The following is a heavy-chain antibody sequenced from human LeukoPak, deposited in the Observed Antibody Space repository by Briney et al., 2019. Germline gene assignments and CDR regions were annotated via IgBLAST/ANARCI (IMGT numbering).Heavy chain of an antibody. Sequence: GGSLRLSCTTSGFTFGDYGMSWVRQAPGKGLEWVSAISGSGGSTYYADSVKGRFTISRDNSKNTLYLQMNSLRAEDTAVYYCAKDFLWFGELGRFDYWGQGTLVTVSS. CDR2: ISGSGGST. J-gene: IGHJ4*02. V-gene: IGHV3-23*01. D-gene: IGHD3-10*01. CDR3: AKDFLWFGELGRFDY. CDR1: GFTFGDYG.